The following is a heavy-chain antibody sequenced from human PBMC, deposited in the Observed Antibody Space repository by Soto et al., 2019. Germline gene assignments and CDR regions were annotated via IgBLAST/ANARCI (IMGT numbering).Heavy chain of an antibody. CDR2: FSGLGTSS. V-gene: IGHV3-23*01. D-gene: IGHD2-15*01. Sequence: GGSLRLSCAASGFTFSYYAMNWVRQAPGKGLEWVSSFSGLGTSSYYTDSVKGRFTISRDNSTNMLYLQMNSLRAEDTAVYYCAKGGGPRGYYGMDVWGQGTSVTVSS. CDR3: AKGGGPRGYYGMDV. J-gene: IGHJ6*02. CDR1: GFTFSYYA.